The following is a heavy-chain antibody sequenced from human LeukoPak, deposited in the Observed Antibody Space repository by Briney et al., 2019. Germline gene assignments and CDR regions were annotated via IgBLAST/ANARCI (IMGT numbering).Heavy chain of an antibody. V-gene: IGHV3-7*01. CDR3: ARDPGGRRYDY. CDR2: IEHDGTTK. Sequence: PGGSLSLSCTVSGFTFSAYWMSWVRQAPGKGLERVANIEHDGTTKFYLDSVKGRFTISRDNAKNSLYLQMNSLRAEDTAVYYCARDPGGRRYDYWGQGTLVTVSS. CDR1: GFTFSAYW. D-gene: IGHD3-16*01. J-gene: IGHJ4*02.